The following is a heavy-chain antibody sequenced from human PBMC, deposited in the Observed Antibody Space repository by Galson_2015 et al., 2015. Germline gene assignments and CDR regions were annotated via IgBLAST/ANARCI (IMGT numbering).Heavy chain of an antibody. V-gene: IGHV4-34*01. CDR2: INHSGST. CDR1: GGSFSGYY. J-gene: IGHJ6*02. Sequence: SETLSLTCAVYGGSFSGYYWSWIRQPPGKGLEWIGEINHSGSTNYNPSLKSRVTISVDTSKNQFSLNVSSVTAADTAVYYWARGGWGGDYVWGSYRYTYYGMDVWGQGTTVTVPS. CDR3: ARGGWGGDYVWGSYRYTYYGMDV. D-gene: IGHD3-16*02.